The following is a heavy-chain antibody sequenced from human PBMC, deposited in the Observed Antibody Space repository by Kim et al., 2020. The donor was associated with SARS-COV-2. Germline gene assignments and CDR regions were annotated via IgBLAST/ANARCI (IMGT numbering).Heavy chain of an antibody. CDR2: IDHAGST. D-gene: IGHD3-10*01. V-gene: IGHV4-34*01. CDR1: GGSFSAFH. Sequence: SETLSLTCAVYGGSFSAFHWSWIRQPPGKGLEWIGEIDHAGSTNYNPSLKSRVTISVDMSKNHISLRLRSVTAADTAVYYCARSQPGAYYYYAMDVWGQGTTVTVSS. J-gene: IGHJ6*02. CDR3: ARSQPGAYYYYAMDV.